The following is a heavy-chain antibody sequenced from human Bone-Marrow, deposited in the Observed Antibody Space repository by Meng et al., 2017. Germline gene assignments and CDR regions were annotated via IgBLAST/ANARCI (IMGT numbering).Heavy chain of an antibody. D-gene: IGHD1-26*01. CDR1: GGSISSPNW. CDR2: IYHSGST. CDR3: ARVIYRPSGHNYFDP. V-gene: IGHV4-4*02. J-gene: IGHJ5*02. Sequence: VKVAESGPGLVKPSGTLSLTCAVSGGSISSPNWWSWVRQPPGRGLEWIGEIYHSGSTTYNPSLLSRVTISVDKSKNQFSLKLSSVTAADTAIYYCARVIYRPSGHNYFDPWGQGTLVTVSS.